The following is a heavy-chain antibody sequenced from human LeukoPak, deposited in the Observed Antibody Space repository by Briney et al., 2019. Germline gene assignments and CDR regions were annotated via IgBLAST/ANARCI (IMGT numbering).Heavy chain of an antibody. V-gene: IGHV4-34*01. D-gene: IGHD2/OR15-2a*01. CDR1: GGSFSGYY. J-gene: IGHJ3*01. CDR2: INHSGST. Sequence: TSETLSLTCAVYGGSFSGYYWSWIRQPPGKGLEWIGEINHSGSTNYNPSLKSRVTISVDTSKNQFSLKLSSVTAADTAVYYCARGGDSTIPMLWGQGTMVTVSS. CDR3: ARGGDSTIPML.